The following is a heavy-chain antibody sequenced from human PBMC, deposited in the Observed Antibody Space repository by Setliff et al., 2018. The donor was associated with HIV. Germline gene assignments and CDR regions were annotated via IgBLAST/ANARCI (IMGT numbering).Heavy chain of an antibody. CDR3: ARGLGDQWLGSGDIDQYRYMDV. CDR2: VYSSGNT. CDR1: GASISSQY. V-gene: IGHV4-4*07. Sequence: PSETLSLTCIVSGASISSQYWSWIRQPAGKGLEWIGRVYSSGNTNYNPSFKSRVTMSVDTSKNQFSLKLTSVTAADTAVYYCARGLGDQWLGSGDIDQYRYMDVWGTATTVTVSS. J-gene: IGHJ6*03. D-gene: IGHD6-19*01.